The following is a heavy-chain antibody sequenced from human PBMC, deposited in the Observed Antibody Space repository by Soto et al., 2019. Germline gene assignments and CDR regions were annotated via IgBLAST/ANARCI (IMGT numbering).Heavy chain of an antibody. CDR1: GFTFSSYG. D-gene: IGHD3-3*01. J-gene: IGHJ6*02. V-gene: IGHV3-30*18. Sequence: GSLRLSCAASGFTFSSYGMHWVRQAPGKGLEWVAVISYDGSNKYYADSVKGRFTISRDNSKNTLYLQMNSLRAEDTAVYYCAKELTISDGMDVWGQGTTVTVSS. CDR3: AKELTISDGMDV. CDR2: ISYDGSNK.